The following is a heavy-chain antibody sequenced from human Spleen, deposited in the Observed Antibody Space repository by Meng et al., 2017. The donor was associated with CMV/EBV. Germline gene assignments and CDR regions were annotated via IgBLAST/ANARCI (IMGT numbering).Heavy chain of an antibody. J-gene: IGHJ4*02. V-gene: IGHV3-30*04. CDR1: GFTFSSHS. CDR2: ISYDGSRQ. CDR3: ARDPSGDYDFTGYCLDY. D-gene: IGHD2-2*03. Sequence: GESLKISCAASGFTFSSHSMHWVRQAPGKGLEWVAVISYDGSRQYYGDSVKGRFTISRDNSKNTLYLQMSSLRTEDAAVYYCARDPSGDYDFTGYCLDYWGQGMLVTVSS.